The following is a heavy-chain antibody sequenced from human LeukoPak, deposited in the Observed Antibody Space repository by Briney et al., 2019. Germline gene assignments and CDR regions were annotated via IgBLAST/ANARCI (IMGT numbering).Heavy chain of an antibody. CDR3: GKGGGSYYVERGYFTS. V-gene: IGHV3-64*01. CDR1: GFTFSSYA. J-gene: IGHJ5*02. CDR2: ISSNGGST. D-gene: IGHD1-26*01. Sequence: PGGSLRLSCAASGFTFSSYAMSRVRQAPGKGPEFVSGISSNGGSTYYANSVKGRFTISRDNSKNTLYLQMGSLRAEDMAVYYCGKGGGSYYVERGYFTSWGKVTLVTVSP.